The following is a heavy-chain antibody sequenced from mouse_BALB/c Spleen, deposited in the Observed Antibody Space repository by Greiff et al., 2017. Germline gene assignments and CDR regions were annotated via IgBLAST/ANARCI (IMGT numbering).Heavy chain of an antibody. Sequence: QVQLKQPGAELVKPGASVKLSCKASGYTFTSYWMHWVKQRPGQGLEWIGEINPSNGRTNYNEKFKSKATLTVDKSSSTAYMQLSSLTSEDSAVYYCARDDYDDPAWFAYWGQGTLVTVSA. CDR3: ARDDYDDPAWFAY. CDR1: GYTFTSYW. D-gene: IGHD2-4*01. CDR2: INPSNGRT. J-gene: IGHJ3*01. V-gene: IGHV1S81*02.